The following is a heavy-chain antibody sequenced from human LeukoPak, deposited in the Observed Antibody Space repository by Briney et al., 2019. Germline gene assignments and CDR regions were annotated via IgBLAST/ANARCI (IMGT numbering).Heavy chain of an antibody. J-gene: IGHJ4*02. D-gene: IGHD3-10*01. CDR1: GFTFSSYA. CDR2: IKQDGSEK. Sequence: GGSLRLSCAASGFTFSSYAMSWVRQAPGKGLEWVANIKQDGSEKYYVDSVKGRFTISRDNAKNSLYLQMNSLRAEDTAVYYCAWYSGEGGLWGQGTLVTVSS. V-gene: IGHV3-7*01. CDR3: AWYSGEGGL.